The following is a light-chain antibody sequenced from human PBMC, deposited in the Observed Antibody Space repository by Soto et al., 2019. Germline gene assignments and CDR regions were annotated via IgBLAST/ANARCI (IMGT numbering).Light chain of an antibody. Sequence: DIQMTQSPSTVSASVGDRVTITCRASQGISRWLAWYQQKPGKAPKLLIYGASSLQSGVPSRFSGSTSGTDLTLTISSLQPDDFATYYCQQANSFPWTFGQGTKVEIK. CDR3: QQANSFPWT. V-gene: IGKV1-12*01. CDR1: QGISRW. CDR2: GAS. J-gene: IGKJ1*01.